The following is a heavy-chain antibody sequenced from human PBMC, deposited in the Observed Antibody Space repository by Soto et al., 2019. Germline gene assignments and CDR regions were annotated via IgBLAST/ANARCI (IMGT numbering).Heavy chain of an antibody. CDR2: IYYSGST. J-gene: IGHJ3*02. V-gene: IGHV4-31*03. CDR1: GGSISSGGYY. CDR3: ARGVGDGSNSAFDI. D-gene: IGHD3-3*01. Sequence: PSETLSLTCTVSGGSISSGGYYWNWIRQHPGKGLEWIGYIYYSGSTYYNPSLESRITISVDTSKNQFSLKLRSVAAADTSVYYCARGVGDGSNSAFDIWGQGTMVTVSS.